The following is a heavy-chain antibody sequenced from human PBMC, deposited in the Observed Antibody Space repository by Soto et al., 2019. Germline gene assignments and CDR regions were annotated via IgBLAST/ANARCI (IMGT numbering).Heavy chain of an antibody. CDR1: GGTCGNYA. Sequence: QVQLVQSGAEVKKPGSSVKVSCKASGGTCGNYAISWVRQAPGQGLEWMGGIIPIFGTTNYAQRFQGRVTITADKSTGTAYMDLSSLRSEDTAGSYFARDYYDGRGVSSWYFDLWGRGTLFTVSS. D-gene: IGHD3-22*01. CDR3: ARDYYDGRGVSSWYFDL. V-gene: IGHV1-69*06. J-gene: IGHJ2*01. CDR2: IIPIFGTT.